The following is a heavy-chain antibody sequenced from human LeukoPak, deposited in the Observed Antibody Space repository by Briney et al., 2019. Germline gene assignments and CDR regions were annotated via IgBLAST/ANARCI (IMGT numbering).Heavy chain of an antibody. V-gene: IGHV3-7*04. CDR2: IKQDGSEK. CDR3: ARPSYSYCSGGSCYSGY. J-gene: IGHJ4*02. Sequence: PGGSLRLSCAASGFTFSNAWMTWVRQAPGKGLEWVANIKQDGSEKYYVDSVKGRFTISRDSAKNSLYLQLNSLRAEDTAVYYCARPSYSYCSGGSCYSGYWGQGTLVTVSS. D-gene: IGHD2-15*01. CDR1: GFTFSNAW.